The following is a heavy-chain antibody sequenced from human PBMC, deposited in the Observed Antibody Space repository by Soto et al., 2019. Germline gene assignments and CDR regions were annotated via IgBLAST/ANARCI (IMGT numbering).Heavy chain of an antibody. Sequence: EVQLLESGGGLVQPGGSLRLSCVASGFTLSNFAMSWVRQAPGEGLEWVSSVGGADDTYYADSVEGRFTISRDNSKNTLYLQLSSLSAGDTAVYYCAKDAVSYNSVWGAFDIWGQGTLVTVSS. CDR3: AKDAVSYNSVWGAFDI. D-gene: IGHD3-16*01. J-gene: IGHJ3*02. V-gene: IGHV3-23*01. CDR1: GFTLSNFA. CDR2: VGGADDT.